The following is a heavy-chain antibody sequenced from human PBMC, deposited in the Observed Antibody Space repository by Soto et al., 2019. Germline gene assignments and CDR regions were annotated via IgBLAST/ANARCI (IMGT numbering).Heavy chain of an antibody. CDR2: IYHSGST. J-gene: IGHJ6*02. CDR1: GGSISSSNW. V-gene: IGHV4-4*02. CDR3: ARAPRGMSHRDGMDV. Sequence: QVQLQESGPGLVKPSGTLSLTCAVSGGSISSSNWWSWVRQPPGKGLEWIGEIYHSGSTNYNPSLKIRATISVDKSKNQFSLKLSSVTAADTAVYYCARAPRGMSHRDGMDVWGQGTTVTVSS.